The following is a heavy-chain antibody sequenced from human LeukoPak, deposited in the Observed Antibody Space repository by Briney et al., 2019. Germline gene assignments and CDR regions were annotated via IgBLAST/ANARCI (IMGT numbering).Heavy chain of an antibody. CDR1: GYTFTSYY. D-gene: IGHD3-22*01. CDR2: INPSGGST. CDR3: ARGPDRYDSSGYYVSDFDY. Sequence: ASVKVSCKASGYTFTSYYMHWVRQAPGQGLEWMGIINPSGGSTSYAQKFQGRVTMTRDTSTSTVYMELSSLRSEDTAVYYCARGPDRYDSSGYYVSDFDYWGQGTLVTVSS. J-gene: IGHJ4*02. V-gene: IGHV1-46*01.